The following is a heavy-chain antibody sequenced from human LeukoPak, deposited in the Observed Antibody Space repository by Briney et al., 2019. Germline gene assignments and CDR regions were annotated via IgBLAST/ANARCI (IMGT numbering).Heavy chain of an antibody. Sequence: ASVKVSCKASGYDFTSYAMHWVRPAPGQRLEWVGWINAGNGYTKYSQKFKDRVTVTRDTSTSTAYMELSSLRSEGTAIYYCAKDEKGYYHDTSGYPDAFDVWGQGTVVTVSS. CDR2: INAGNGYT. D-gene: IGHD3-22*01. J-gene: IGHJ3*01. CDR1: GYDFTSYA. V-gene: IGHV1-3*01. CDR3: AKDEKGYYHDTSGYPDAFDV.